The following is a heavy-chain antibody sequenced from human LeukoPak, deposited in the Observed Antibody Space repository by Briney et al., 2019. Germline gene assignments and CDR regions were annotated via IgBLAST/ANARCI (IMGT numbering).Heavy chain of an antibody. CDR2: INHSGST. CDR3: ASRYFCSSTSCYTFDY. J-gene: IGHJ4*02. CDR1: GEPFNGYY. D-gene: IGHD2-2*02. V-gene: IGHV4-34*01. Sequence: SETLSLTCAVYGEPFNGYYWNWIRQSPGKGLEWIGEINHSGSTNYNPSLKSRVTISVGTSKNQFSLKLNSVTAADTAVYYCASRYFCSSTSCYTFDYWGQGTLVTVSS.